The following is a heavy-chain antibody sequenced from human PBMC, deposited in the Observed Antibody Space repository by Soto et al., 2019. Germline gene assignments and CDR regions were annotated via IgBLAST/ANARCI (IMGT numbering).Heavy chain of an antibody. Sequence: QVQLVQSGAEVKKPGSSVKVSCKASGGTFSSYAISWVRQAPGQGLEWMGGIIPVFGTADYAQKFQGRVTITADESTSTAYVELSSLRSEDTAVYYCARDGGVYDYSPFDYWGQGTLVTVSS. J-gene: IGHJ4*02. CDR2: IIPVFGTA. D-gene: IGHD4-4*01. V-gene: IGHV1-69*12. CDR1: GGTFSSYA. CDR3: ARDGGVYDYSPFDY.